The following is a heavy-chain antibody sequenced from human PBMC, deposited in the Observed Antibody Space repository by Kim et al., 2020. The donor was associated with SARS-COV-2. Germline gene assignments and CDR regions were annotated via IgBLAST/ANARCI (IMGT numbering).Heavy chain of an antibody. CDR2: IGGSGLYT. CDR3: AKPRYCSSTSCCYFDY. V-gene: IGHV3-23*01. J-gene: IGHJ4*02. D-gene: IGHD2-2*01. CDR1: GFTFSNYA. Sequence: LSLTCAASGFTFSNYAMIWVRQAPGKGLEWVSTIGGSGLYTYYADSVKGRFTISRDNSNNTLYLQMNSLRAEDTAVYYCAKPRYCSSTSCCYFDYWGQGTLVTVSS.